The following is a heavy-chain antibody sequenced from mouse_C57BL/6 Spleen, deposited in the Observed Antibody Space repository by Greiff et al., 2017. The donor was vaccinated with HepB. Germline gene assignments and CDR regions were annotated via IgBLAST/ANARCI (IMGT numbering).Heavy chain of an antibody. CDR3: ARAYYSNYGFAY. CDR1: GYTFTSYW. Sequence: QVQLKQPGAELVKPGASVKLSCKASGYTFTSYWMHWVKQRPGRGLEWIGRIDPNSGGTKYNEKFKSKATLTVDKPSSTAYMQLSSLTSEDSAVYYGARAYYSNYGFAYWGQGTLVTVSA. CDR2: IDPNSGGT. J-gene: IGHJ3*01. D-gene: IGHD2-5*01. V-gene: IGHV1-72*01.